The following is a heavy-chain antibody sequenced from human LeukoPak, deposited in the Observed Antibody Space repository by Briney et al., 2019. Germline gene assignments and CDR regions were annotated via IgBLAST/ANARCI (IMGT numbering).Heavy chain of an antibody. CDR3: ARGHDFWSGYFDY. CDR1: GYTFTGYY. D-gene: IGHD3-3*01. V-gene: IGHV1-2*02. Sequence: ASVKVSCKASGYTFTGYYMHWVRQAPGQGLEWMGWINPNSGGTSYAQKFQGRVTMTRDTSISTAYMELSRLRSDDTAVYYCARGHDFWSGYFDYWGQGTLVTVSS. J-gene: IGHJ4*02. CDR2: INPNSGGT.